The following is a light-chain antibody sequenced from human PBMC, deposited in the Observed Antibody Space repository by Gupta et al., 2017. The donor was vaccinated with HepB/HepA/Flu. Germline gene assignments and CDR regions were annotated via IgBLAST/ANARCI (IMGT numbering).Light chain of an antibody. J-gene: IGKJ1*01. Sequence: EIVMTQSPATLSVSPGERATLSCWASQSVSSNLAWYQQKPGQAPRLLIYGASTRATGIPAKVSGSGTGTEFTLTISSLQSEDFAVYSSQQDNNWPWTFGQGSKVEIK. CDR2: GAS. CDR3: QQDNNWPWT. V-gene: IGKV3-15*01. CDR1: QSVSSN.